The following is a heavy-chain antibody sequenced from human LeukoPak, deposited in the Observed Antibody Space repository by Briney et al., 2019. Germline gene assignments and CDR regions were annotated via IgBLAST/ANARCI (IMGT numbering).Heavy chain of an antibody. D-gene: IGHD5-18*01. J-gene: IGHJ4*02. CDR1: GFTFGDYW. CDR3: ARGRGYSYGKFDY. V-gene: IGHV3-7*01. Sequence: GGSLRLSCAVSGFTFGDYWMAWVRQAPGKGLEWVANIRQDGSETYYVDSVKGRFTISRDNAKNSLYLQINSLRAEDTAVYFCARGRGYSYGKFDYWGQGTLVTVSS. CDR2: IRQDGSET.